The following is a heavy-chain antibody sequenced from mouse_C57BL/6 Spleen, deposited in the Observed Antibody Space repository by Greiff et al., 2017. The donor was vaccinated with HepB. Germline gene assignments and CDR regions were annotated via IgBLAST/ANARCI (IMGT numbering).Heavy chain of an antibody. D-gene: IGHD6-2*01. V-gene: IGHV1-80*01. CDR1: GYAFSSYW. Sequence: QVQLKQSGAELVKPGASVKISCKASGYAFSSYWMNWVKQRPGKGLEWIGQIYPGDGDTNYNGKFKGKATLTADKSSSTAYMQLSSLTSEDSAVYFCARGGVFSLFAYWGQGTLVTVSA. J-gene: IGHJ3*01. CDR2: IYPGDGDT. CDR3: ARGGVFSLFAY.